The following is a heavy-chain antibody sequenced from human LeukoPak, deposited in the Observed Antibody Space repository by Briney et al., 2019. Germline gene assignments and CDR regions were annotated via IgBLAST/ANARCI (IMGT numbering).Heavy chain of an antibody. Sequence: SEALSLTCTVSGGSVSSGSYYWSWIRQPPGKGLEWIGYIYYSGSTNYNPSLKSRVTISVDTSKNQFSLKLSSVTAADTAVYYCARRYCSGGSCYSGGRYFDYWGQGTLVTVSS. CDR2: IYYSGST. D-gene: IGHD2-15*01. CDR1: GGSVSSGSYY. V-gene: IGHV4-61*01. J-gene: IGHJ4*02. CDR3: ARRYCSGGSCYSGGRYFDY.